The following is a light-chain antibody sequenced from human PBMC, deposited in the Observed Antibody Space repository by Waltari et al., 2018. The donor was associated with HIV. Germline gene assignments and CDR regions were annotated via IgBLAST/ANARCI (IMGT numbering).Light chain of an antibody. Sequence: IVFTQSPATLSLSPAEIAALSCRASQTVGNQLSWYQQKPGQAPRLLINDASNRAPGIPGRFSATGSGTDFTLTINSLESEDFAIYYCKQHTSWPLTFGGGTKVEIK. J-gene: IGKJ4*01. CDR2: DAS. V-gene: IGKV3-11*01. CDR1: QTVGNQ. CDR3: KQHTSWPLT.